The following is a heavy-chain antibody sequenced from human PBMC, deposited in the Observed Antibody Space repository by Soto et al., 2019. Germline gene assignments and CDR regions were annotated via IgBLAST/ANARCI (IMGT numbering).Heavy chain of an antibody. Sequence: VGSLRLSCAASGFNVGAFAVHWVRQAPGKGLEWVSGISVSDAFIYYADSVRGRFSISRDASENILYLQMNSLRVDDTALYYCTRETVAGITGLDYWGPGTLVTVSS. D-gene: IGHD1-20*01. J-gene: IGHJ4*02. CDR1: GFNVGAFA. CDR2: ISVSDAFI. CDR3: TRETVAGITGLDY. V-gene: IGHV3-23*01.